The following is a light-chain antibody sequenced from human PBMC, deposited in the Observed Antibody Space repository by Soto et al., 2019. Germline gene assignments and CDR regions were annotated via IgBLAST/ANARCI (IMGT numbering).Light chain of an antibody. Sequence: DIQMTQSPSSLSASVGDKVTITCQQSQPLSNYLKCNQQKPGKAPNLLIYDASNLDTGDPSRFIGSGSCTYFTFTISCLPPEDIATYHCQQYYNLPCTVGPGTKVDIK. CDR2: DAS. CDR1: QPLSNY. J-gene: IGKJ3*01. CDR3: QQYYNLPCT. V-gene: IGKV1-33*01.